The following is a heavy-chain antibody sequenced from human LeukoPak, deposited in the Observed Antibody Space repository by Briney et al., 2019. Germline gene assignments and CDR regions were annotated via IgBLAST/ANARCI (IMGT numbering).Heavy chain of an antibody. CDR2: MYPGDSDT. V-gene: IGHV5-51*01. D-gene: IGHD4-17*01. Sequence: GESLKISCKGSGYTFTNYWIGWVRQMPGKGLEWMGIMYPGDSDTRYSPSFQGQVTISADKSISTAYLQWSSLKASDTAMYYCARDPGDYGDHFDYWGQGTLVTVSS. J-gene: IGHJ4*02. CDR3: ARDPGDYGDHFDY. CDR1: GYTFTNYW.